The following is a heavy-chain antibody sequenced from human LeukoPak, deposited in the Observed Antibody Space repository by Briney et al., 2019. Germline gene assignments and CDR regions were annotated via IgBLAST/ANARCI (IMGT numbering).Heavy chain of an antibody. V-gene: IGHV1-2*02. Sequence: GASVKVSCKTSGYTFTGYYMHWVRQAPGQGLEWMGWFNPNSGGTNYAQKFQGRVTMTRDTSISTAYMELSRLRSDDTAVYYCAKLSSWYGRISYFDYWGQGTLVTVSS. D-gene: IGHD6-13*01. CDR3: AKLSSWYGRISYFDY. CDR1: GYTFTGYY. J-gene: IGHJ4*02. CDR2: FNPNSGGT.